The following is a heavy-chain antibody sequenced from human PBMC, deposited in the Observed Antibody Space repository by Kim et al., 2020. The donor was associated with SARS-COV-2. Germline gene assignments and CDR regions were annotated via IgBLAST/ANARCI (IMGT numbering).Heavy chain of an antibody. CDR3: ATVVFYYDAGYFKN. CDR2: IYSGGNT. J-gene: IGHJ1*01. D-gene: IGHD3-22*01. V-gene: IGHV3-66*01. Sequence: GKGLEWVSFIYSGGNTIYADSVKGRLIISRDHSKNTLYLQMNSLRAEDTAVYYCATVVFYYDAGYFKNWGQGTLVIVSS.